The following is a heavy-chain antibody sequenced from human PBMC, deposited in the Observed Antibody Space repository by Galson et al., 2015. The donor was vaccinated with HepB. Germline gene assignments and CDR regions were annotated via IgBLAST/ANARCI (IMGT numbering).Heavy chain of an antibody. J-gene: IGHJ6*02. CDR3: ARDKGSSSWYSARYYYYGMDV. D-gene: IGHD6-13*01. Sequence: SLRLSCAASGFTFSSYAMHWVRQAPGKGLEYVSAISSNGGSTYYANSVKGRFTISRDNSKNTLYLQMGSLRAEDMAVYYCARDKGSSSWYSARYYYYGMDVWGQGTTVTVSS. CDR1: GFTFSSYA. V-gene: IGHV3-64*01. CDR2: ISSNGGST.